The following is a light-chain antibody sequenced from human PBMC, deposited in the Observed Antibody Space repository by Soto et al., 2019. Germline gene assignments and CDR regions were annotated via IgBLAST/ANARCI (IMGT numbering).Light chain of an antibody. CDR2: GAS. CDR1: QSVSSS. CDR3: QQYYEWPRT. Sequence: EIVMTQSPATLSVSPGERAALSCRASQSVSSSLAWYQQIPGQAPRLLIYGASTRATGIPARFSGGGSGTEFTLTISSLQSEDLAVYYCQQYYEWPRTFGQGTKVDIK. J-gene: IGKJ1*01. V-gene: IGKV3-15*01.